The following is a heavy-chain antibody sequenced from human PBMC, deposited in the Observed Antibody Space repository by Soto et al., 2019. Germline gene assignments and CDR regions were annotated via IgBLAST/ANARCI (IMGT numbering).Heavy chain of an antibody. CDR1: GDSFTKYT. Sequence: QVQVVQSGAEVKKTGSSVRVSCKASGDSFTKYTVNWVRQAPRQGLEWMGGIIPRFGTTNYAPTLQDRVTITADASMNTVYMELSSLRSDDTALYYCARGRGLYNSGRSQLDSWGQGTLVTVSS. V-gene: IGHV1-69*01. CDR3: ARGRGLYNSGRSQLDS. J-gene: IGHJ4*02. CDR2: IIPRFGTT. D-gene: IGHD1-1*01.